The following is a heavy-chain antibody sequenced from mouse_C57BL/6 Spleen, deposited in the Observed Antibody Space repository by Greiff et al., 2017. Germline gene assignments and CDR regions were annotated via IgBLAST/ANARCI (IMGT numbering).Heavy chain of an antibody. CDR1: GFSLTSYG. V-gene: IGHV2-5*01. J-gene: IGHJ1*03. D-gene: IGHD1-2*01. Sequence: VKVVESGPGLVQPSQSLSITCTVSGFSLTSYGVHWVRQSPGKGLEWLGVIWRGGSTDYNAAFMSRLSITKDNSKSQVFFKMNSLQADDTAIYYCAKEGVTTASWYFDVWGTGTTVTVSS. CDR3: AKEGVTTASWYFDV. CDR2: IWRGGST.